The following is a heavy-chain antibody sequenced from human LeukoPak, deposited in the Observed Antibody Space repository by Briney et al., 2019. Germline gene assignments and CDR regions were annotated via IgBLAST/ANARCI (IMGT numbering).Heavy chain of an antibody. CDR3: ARIKGRQRWLVEEYAFDI. D-gene: IGHD5-24*01. J-gene: IGHJ3*02. CDR1: GFSLSNARMG. V-gene: IGHV2-26*01. Sequence: SGPTLVNQTETLTLICTVSGFSLSNARMGVSWIRQPPGKALEWLAPVFSNDEESYSTSLKSRITISKDTSKSQVVLTMTNMDPVDTATYYYARIKGRQRWLVEEYAFDIWGQGTMVTVSS. CDR2: VFSNDEE.